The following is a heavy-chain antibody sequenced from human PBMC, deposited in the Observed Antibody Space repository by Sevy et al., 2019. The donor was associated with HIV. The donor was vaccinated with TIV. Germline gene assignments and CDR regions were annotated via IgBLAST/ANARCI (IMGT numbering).Heavy chain of an antibody. J-gene: IGHJ6*02. CDR1: GFTFSDYG. V-gene: IGHV3-33*06. CDR2: IWNDGSNK. CDR3: AKDFTGYNGMDV. D-gene: IGHD3-9*01. Sequence: GGSLRLSCAASGFTFSDYGMQWVRQAPGKGLEWVAVIWNDGSNKYYAYSVKGRFTTSRDNSSNTLYLQMNSLRAEDTAVYYCAKDFTGYNGMDVWGQGTMVTVSS.